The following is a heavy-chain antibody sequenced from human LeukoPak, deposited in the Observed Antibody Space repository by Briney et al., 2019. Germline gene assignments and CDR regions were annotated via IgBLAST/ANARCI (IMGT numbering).Heavy chain of an antibody. V-gene: IGHV3-11*03. D-gene: IGHD1-1*01. J-gene: IGHJ4*02. CDR2: ITSRSSYT. Sequence: GGSLRLSCAASGFXFSDYQMSWIRQAPGKGLEWVSYITSRSSYTYYADSVKGRFTISRDNAKNSLYLQMNSLRADDTAVYYCARNWNDVLHYWGQGTLVTASS. CDR3: ARNWNDVLHY. CDR1: GFXFSDYQ.